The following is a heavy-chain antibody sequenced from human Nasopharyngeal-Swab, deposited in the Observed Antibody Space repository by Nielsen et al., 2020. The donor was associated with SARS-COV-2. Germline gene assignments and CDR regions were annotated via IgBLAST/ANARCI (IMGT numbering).Heavy chain of an antibody. D-gene: IGHD4-23*01. J-gene: IGHJ5*02. Sequence: ASLKVSCKVSGYTLTELSMHWVRQAPGKGLEWMGGFDPEDGETIYAQKFQGRVTMTEDTSTDTAYMELSSLRSEDTAVYYCATGPTVVRGGWFDPWGQGTLVTVSS. CDR3: ATGPTVVRGGWFDP. V-gene: IGHV1-24*01. CDR1: GYTLTELS. CDR2: FDPEDGET.